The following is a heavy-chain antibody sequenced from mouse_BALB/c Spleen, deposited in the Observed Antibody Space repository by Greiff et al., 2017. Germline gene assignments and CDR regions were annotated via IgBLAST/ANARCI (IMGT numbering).Heavy chain of an antibody. D-gene: IGHD2-3*01. Sequence: VHLVESGPGLVAPSQSLSITCTVSGFSLTSYDISWIRQPPGKGLEWLGVIWTGGGTNYNSAFMSRLSISKDNSKSQVFLKMNSLQTDDTAIYYCVRDRDGYYERYAMDYWGQGTSVTVSS. CDR1: GFSLTSYD. J-gene: IGHJ4*01. CDR2: IWTGGGT. V-gene: IGHV2-9-2*01. CDR3: VRDRDGYYERYAMDY.